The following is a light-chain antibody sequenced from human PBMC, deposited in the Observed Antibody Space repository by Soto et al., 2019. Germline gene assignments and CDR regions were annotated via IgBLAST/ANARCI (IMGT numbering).Light chain of an antibody. Sequence: QSALTQPAAVSGSPGQSITISCTGTISDVGSYNLVSWYQQHPGKAPKLMIYEGSKRPSGVSNRFSGSKSGNTASLTIPGLQAEDEADYYCCSYAGSSTFYVFGTGTKVTVL. CDR3: CSYAGSSTFYV. CDR1: ISDVGSYNL. CDR2: EGS. J-gene: IGLJ1*01. V-gene: IGLV2-23*03.